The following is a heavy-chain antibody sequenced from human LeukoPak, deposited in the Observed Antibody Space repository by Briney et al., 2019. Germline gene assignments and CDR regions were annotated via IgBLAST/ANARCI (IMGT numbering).Heavy chain of an antibody. J-gene: IGHJ4*02. CDR1: GYTFTDYY. D-gene: IGHD3-22*01. CDR3: ARGGPGPYYDSSGYYPYFDY. CDR2: INPNSGGT. Sequence: ASVKVSCKASGYTFTDYYMHWVRQAPGQGLEWMGWINPNSGGTNYAQKFQGRVTMTRDTSISTAYMELSRLRSDDTAVYYCARGGPGPYYDSSGYYPYFDYWGQGTLVTVSS. V-gene: IGHV1-2*02.